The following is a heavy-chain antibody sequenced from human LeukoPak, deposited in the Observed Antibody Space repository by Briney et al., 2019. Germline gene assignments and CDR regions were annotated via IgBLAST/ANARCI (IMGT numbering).Heavy chain of an antibody. J-gene: IGHJ6*02. D-gene: IGHD4-17*01. Sequence: SETLSLTCTVSGGSIRSYYWSWIRQPPGKGLEWIGYIYYSGSTNYNPSLKSRVTISVDTSKNQFSLKLSSVTAADTAVYYCARDRAVTTVSDYGMDVWGQGTTVTVSS. CDR2: IYYSGST. V-gene: IGHV4-59*01. CDR3: ARDRAVTTVSDYGMDV. CDR1: GGSIRSYY.